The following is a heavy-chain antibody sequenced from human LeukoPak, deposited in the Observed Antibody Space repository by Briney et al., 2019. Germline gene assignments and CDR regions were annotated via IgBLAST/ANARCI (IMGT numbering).Heavy chain of an antibody. CDR3: AKGSLGSWYYFDY. Sequence: GGSLRLSCAASGFTFSTSAMSWVRQAPGKGPEWVSTFGRSGSDTYYSDSVKGRFTIFRDNSKNTLYLQMNRLRDEDTAVYYCAKGSLGSWYYFDYWGQGTLVTVSS. D-gene: IGHD6-13*01. CDR2: FGRSGSDT. CDR1: GFTFSTSA. V-gene: IGHV3-23*01. J-gene: IGHJ4*02.